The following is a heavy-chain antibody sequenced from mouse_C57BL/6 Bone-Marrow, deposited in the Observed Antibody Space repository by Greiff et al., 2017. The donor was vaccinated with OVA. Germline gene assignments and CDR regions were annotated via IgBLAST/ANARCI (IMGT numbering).Heavy chain of an antibody. CDR2: IFPGSGST. Sequence: QVQLQQSGPELVKPGASVKISCKASGYTFTDYYINWVKQRPGQGLEWIGWIFPGSGSTYYNEKFKGKATLTVDKSSSTAYMLLSSLTSEDSAVYFCARSGTLYYGNCTFAYWGQGTLVTVSA. J-gene: IGHJ3*01. CDR1: GYTFTDYY. CDR3: ARSGTLYYGNCTFAY. V-gene: IGHV1-75*01. D-gene: IGHD2-1*01.